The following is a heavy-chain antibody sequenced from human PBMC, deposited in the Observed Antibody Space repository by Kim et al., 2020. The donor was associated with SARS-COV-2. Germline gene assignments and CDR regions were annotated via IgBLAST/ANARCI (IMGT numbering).Heavy chain of an antibody. CDR2: ISAYNGNT. J-gene: IGHJ4*02. V-gene: IGHV1-18*01. Sequence: ASVKVSCKASGYTFTSYGISWVRQAPGQGLEWMGWISAYNGNTNYAQKLQGRVTMTTDTSTSTAYMELRSLRSDDTAVYYCARDSRVAAAAGTKGLDYWGQGTLVTVSS. CDR3: ARDSRVAAAAGTKGLDY. D-gene: IGHD6-13*01. CDR1: GYTFTSYG.